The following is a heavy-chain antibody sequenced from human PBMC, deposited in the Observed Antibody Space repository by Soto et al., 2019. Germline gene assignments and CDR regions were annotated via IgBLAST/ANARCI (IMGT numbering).Heavy chain of an antibody. D-gene: IGHD5-12*01. CDR2: INAGNGNT. Sequence: EASVKVSCKASGYTFTSYAMHWVRQAPGQRLEWMGWINAGNGNTKYSQKLQGRVTITRDTSASTAYMELSSLRSEDTAVYYCARDDYKVFYYYGMDVWGQGTTVTVSS. J-gene: IGHJ6*02. CDR1: GYTFTSYA. CDR3: ARDDYKVFYYYGMDV. V-gene: IGHV1-3*01.